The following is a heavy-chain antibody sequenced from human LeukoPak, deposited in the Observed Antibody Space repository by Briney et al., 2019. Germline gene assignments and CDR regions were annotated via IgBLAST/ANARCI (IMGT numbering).Heavy chain of an antibody. Sequence: NPGGSLRLSCAASGFRFSVYWMHWVRHAPGKGLVWVSRINSDGSVTSFADSVKGRFTISRGNAKNTVYLQMNSLTVEDTAVYFCARSSHYTIPFDSWGQGMLVTVSS. J-gene: IGHJ5*01. CDR3: ARSSHYTIPFDS. D-gene: IGHD2-2*02. CDR1: GFRFSVYW. V-gene: IGHV3-74*01. CDR2: INSDGSVT.